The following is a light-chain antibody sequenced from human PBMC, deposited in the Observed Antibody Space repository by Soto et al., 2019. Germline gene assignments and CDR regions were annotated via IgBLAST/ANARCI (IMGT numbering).Light chain of an antibody. Sequence: EIVLTQSPGTLSLSPGQRPTLCCRASQSVSSSYLAWYQQKPGQAPRILIYGASSRATGIPDRFSGSGSGTDFTLSISRLQPEDFAVYYCRQYGSSVTFGQGTKVDI. CDR1: QSVSSSY. V-gene: IGKV3-20*01. J-gene: IGKJ1*01. CDR3: RQYGSSVT. CDR2: GAS.